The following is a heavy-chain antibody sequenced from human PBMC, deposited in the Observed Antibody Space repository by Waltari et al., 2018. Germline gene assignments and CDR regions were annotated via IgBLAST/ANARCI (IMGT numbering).Heavy chain of an antibody. CDR3: ATFRPKRWLPLNRFDY. Sequence: EVQLVQSGAEVKKPGATVKISCKVSGYTFTDYYMHWVQQAPGKGLEWMGRVEPEDGESIYAEKFQGRFTITADTSTDTAYMELSSLRSEDTAVYYCATFRPKRWLPLNRFDYWGQGTLVTVSS. J-gene: IGHJ4*02. D-gene: IGHD5-12*01. V-gene: IGHV1-69-2*01. CDR1: GYTFTDYY. CDR2: VEPEDGES.